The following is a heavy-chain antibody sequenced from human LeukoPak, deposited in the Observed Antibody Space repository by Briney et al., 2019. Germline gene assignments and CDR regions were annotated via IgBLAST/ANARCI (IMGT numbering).Heavy chain of an antibody. Sequence: PSETLSLTCAVSGGSFSGYYWSWIRQPPGKGLEWIGEINHSGSTNYNPSLKSRVTISVDTSKNQFSLKLSSVTAADTAVYYCARGHGLLWFGELSYFDYWGQGTLVTVSS. CDR2: INHSGST. D-gene: IGHD3-10*01. CDR1: GGSFSGYY. J-gene: IGHJ4*02. CDR3: ARGHGLLWFGELSYFDY. V-gene: IGHV4-34*01.